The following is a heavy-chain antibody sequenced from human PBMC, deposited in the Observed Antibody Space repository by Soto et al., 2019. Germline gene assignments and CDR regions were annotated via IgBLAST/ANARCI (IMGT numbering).Heavy chain of an antibody. CDR1: GFTFSNAW. Sequence: GGSLRLSCAASGFTFSNAWMSWVRQAPGKGLEWVGRIKSKTDGGTTDYAAPVKGRFTISRDDSKNTLYLQMNSLKTEDTAVYYCTTDGFTMVRGAATYGMDVWGQGTTVTVSS. D-gene: IGHD3-10*01. J-gene: IGHJ6*02. CDR2: IKSKTDGGTT. CDR3: TTDGFTMVRGAATYGMDV. V-gene: IGHV3-15*01.